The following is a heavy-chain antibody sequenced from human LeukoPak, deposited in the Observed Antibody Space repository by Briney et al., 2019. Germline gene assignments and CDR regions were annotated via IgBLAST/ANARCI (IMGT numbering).Heavy chain of an antibody. J-gene: IGHJ5*02. Sequence: GASVKVSCKASGYTFTSYAMNWVRQAPGQGLEWMGWINTNTGNPTYAQGFTGRFVFSLDTSVSTAYLQISSLKAEDTAVYYCARHVMSATAKLEAKYCSSTSCSYGWFDPWGQGTLVTVSS. V-gene: IGHV7-4-1*02. D-gene: IGHD2-2*01. CDR2: INTNTGNP. CDR1: GYTFTSYA. CDR3: ARHVMSATAKLEAKYCSSTSCSYGWFDP.